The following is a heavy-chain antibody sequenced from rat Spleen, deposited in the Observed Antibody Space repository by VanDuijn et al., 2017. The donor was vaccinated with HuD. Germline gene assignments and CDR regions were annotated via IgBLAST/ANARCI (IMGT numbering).Heavy chain of an antibody. CDR3: TRHGGLRNWFAY. J-gene: IGHJ3*01. CDR1: GFTFSDYD. CDR2: IRSDGGVT. Sequence: EVQLVESGGGLVQPGRYLQLSCAASGFTFSDYDMAWVRQAPSKGLDWIASIRSDGGVTYYRDSVEGRFTISRDDAKKTQYLQMDSLRSEDTATYYCTRHGGLRNWFAYWGQGTLVTVSP. V-gene: IGHV5S13*01. D-gene: IGHD1-11*01.